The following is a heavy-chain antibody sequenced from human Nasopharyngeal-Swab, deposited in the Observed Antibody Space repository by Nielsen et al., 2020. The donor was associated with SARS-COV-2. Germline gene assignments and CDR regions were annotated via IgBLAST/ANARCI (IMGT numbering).Heavy chain of an antibody. D-gene: IGHD6-19*01. CDR2: ISSSGSTI. Sequence: GGSLRLSCAASGFTFSSYEMNWVRQAPGKGLEWVSYISSSGSTIYYADSVKGRFTISRDNAKNSLFLQLSSLRVEDSAVYYCARMADSSGWYIDYWGQGTLVTVSS. CDR1: GFTFSSYE. V-gene: IGHV3-48*03. CDR3: ARMADSSGWYIDY. J-gene: IGHJ4*02.